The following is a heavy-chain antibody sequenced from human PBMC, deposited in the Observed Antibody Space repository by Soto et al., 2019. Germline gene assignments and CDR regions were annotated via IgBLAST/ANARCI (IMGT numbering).Heavy chain of an antibody. CDR3: SRGTLFCSSTSCHHDAFDI. CDR2: ISSSSSTI. CDR1: GFTFSSYS. V-gene: IGHV3-48*01. J-gene: IGHJ3*02. Sequence: SLRLSCAASGFTFSSYSMNWVRQAPGKGLELFSYISSSSSTIYYADSVKGRFTISRDNAKNSLYLQMNSLRAEDTALYYCSRGTLFCSSTSCHHDAFDIWGQGTMVTVSS. D-gene: IGHD2-2*01.